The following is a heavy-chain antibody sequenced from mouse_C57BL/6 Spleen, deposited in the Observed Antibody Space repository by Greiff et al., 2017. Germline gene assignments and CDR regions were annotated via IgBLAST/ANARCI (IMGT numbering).Heavy chain of an antibody. J-gene: IGHJ3*01. CDR2: IDPANGNT. CDR3: GFITTVVAPFAY. Sequence: VQLQQSVAELVRPGASVKLSCTASGFNITNTYMHWVKQRPEQGLEWIGRIDPANGNTKYAPKFQGKATITADTSSNTAYLQLSSLTSEDTAIYYCGFITTVVAPFAYWGQGTLVTVSA. V-gene: IGHV14-3*01. D-gene: IGHD1-1*01. CDR1: GFNITNTY.